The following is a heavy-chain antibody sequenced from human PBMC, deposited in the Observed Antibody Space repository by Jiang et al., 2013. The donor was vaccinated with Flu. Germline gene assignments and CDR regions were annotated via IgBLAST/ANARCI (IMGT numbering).Heavy chain of an antibody. CDR3: ARREYYYDSSRRDAFDI. CDR2: IYTSGST. D-gene: IGHD3-22*01. Sequence: TCTVSGGSISSGSYYWSWIRQPAGKGLEWIGRIYTSGSTNYNPSLKSRVTISVDTSKNQFSLKLSSVTAADTAVYYCARREYYYDSSRRDAFDIWGQGTMVTVSS. J-gene: IGHJ3*02. V-gene: IGHV4-61*02. CDR1: GGSISSGSYY.